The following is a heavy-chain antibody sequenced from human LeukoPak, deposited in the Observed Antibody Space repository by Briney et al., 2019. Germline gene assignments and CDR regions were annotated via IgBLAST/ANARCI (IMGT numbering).Heavy chain of an antibody. D-gene: IGHD3-16*01. CDR1: GASISSSY. J-gene: IGHJ3*02. CDR2: IYYTGSS. V-gene: IGHV4-59*01. CDR3: AREMSMITSAAFDI. Sequence: SETLSLTCTVSGASISSSYWSWIRQPPGRGLEWIGYIYYTGSSNYNPSLKSRVTISVDTSKNQFSLKLNSVTAADTAVYYCAREMSMITSAAFDIWGQGTMVTVSS.